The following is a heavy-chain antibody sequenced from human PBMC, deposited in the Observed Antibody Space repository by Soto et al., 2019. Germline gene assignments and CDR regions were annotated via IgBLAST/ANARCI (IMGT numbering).Heavy chain of an antibody. J-gene: IGHJ5*02. Sequence: QVQLQESGPGLVKPSQNLSLTCTVSGGSISSGDYYWRWIRQPPGKSLEWIGYIYYSGSTYYNPSLQSRFTISVATSNNQFSLKLSSVTAADTAVYYCARDTYYDFWSGYYTWFDPWGQGTMVTVSS. V-gene: IGHV4-30-4*01. CDR1: GGSISSGDYY. CDR2: IYYSGST. CDR3: ARDTYYDFWSGYYTWFDP. D-gene: IGHD3-3*01.